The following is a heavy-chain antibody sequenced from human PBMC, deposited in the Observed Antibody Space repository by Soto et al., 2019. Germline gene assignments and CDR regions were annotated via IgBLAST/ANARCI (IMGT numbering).Heavy chain of an antibody. J-gene: IGHJ6*01. Sequence: EVQLVESGGGLVKPGGSLRLSCAASGFTFSSYSMNWVRQAPGKGLEWVSSISSSSSYIYYADSVKGRFTISRDNAKNSLYLQMNSLRAEDTAVYYCARDIVVVVAATPYYYYYGMDVW. D-gene: IGHD2-15*01. V-gene: IGHV3-21*01. CDR1: GFTFSSYS. CDR2: ISSSSSYI. CDR3: ARDIVVVVAATPYYYYYGMDV.